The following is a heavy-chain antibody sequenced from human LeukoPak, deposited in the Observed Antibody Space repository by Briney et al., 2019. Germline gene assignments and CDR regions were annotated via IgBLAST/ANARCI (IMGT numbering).Heavy chain of an antibody. CDR1: GGSFSGYY. CDR3: ARTSSGWYIRTSDY. D-gene: IGHD6-19*01. CDR2: INHSGST. V-gene: IGHV4-34*01. J-gene: IGHJ4*02. Sequence: SETLSLTCAVYGGSFSGYYWSWIRQPPGKGLEWIGEINHSGSTNYNPSLKSRVTISVDTSKNQFSLKLSSVTAADTAVYYYARTSSGWYIRTSDYWGQGTLVTVSS.